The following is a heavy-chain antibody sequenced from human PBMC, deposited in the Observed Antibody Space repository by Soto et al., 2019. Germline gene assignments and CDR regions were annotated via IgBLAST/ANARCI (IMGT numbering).Heavy chain of an antibody. D-gene: IGHD3-22*01. CDR2: VHYSGGT. CDR3: ARGYYDSRGQSNTFDV. CDR1: GASISSSY. Sequence: SETLSLTCTVSGASISSSYWSWIRQSPGKGLEWIGYVHYSGGTKDNPSLNGRVSLSIDTSKNQFSLKLSSVAAADTAVYYCARGYYDSRGQSNTFDVWGQGTMVTVSS. V-gene: IGHV4-59*01. J-gene: IGHJ3*01.